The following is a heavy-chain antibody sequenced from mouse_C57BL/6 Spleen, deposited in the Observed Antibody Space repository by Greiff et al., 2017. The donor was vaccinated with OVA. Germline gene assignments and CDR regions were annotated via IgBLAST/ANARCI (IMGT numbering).Heavy chain of an antibody. D-gene: IGHD1-1*01. J-gene: IGHJ2*01. CDR1: GYTFTDYY. V-gene: IGHV1-26*01. CDR2: INPNNGGT. Sequence: EVKLMESGPELVKPGASVKISCKASGYTFTDYYMNWVKQSHGKSLEWIGDINPNNGGTSYNQKFKGKATLTVDKSSSTAYMELRSLTSEDSAVYYCARRNYYGSSRYFDYWGQGTTLTVSS. CDR3: ARRNYYGSSRYFDY.